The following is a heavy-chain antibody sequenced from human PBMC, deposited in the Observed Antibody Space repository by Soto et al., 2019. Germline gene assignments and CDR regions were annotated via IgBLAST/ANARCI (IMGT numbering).Heavy chain of an antibody. V-gene: IGHV4-30-4*01. CDR1: GDSISSGDHY. D-gene: IGHD4-17*01. CDR3: ARAGYGDYIGYFDY. J-gene: IGHJ4*02. CDR2: IYYSGST. Sequence: SETLSLTCTVSGDSISSGDHYWTWIRQPPGEGLEWIGYIYYSGSTSYNPSLKNRPTISADPSKNQFSLKLSSVTAADTAVYYCARAGYGDYIGYFDYWGQGNLVTVSS.